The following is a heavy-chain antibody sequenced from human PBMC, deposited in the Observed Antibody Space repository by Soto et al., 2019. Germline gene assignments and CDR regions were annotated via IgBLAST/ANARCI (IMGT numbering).Heavy chain of an antibody. CDR2: IYYSGSI. Sequence: SETLSLTCAVSGDSISSLYWSWIRQPPGKGLEWIGYIYYSGSINYNPSLKSRVTISVDTSKNQFSLKLSSVTAADTAVYYCARDSGSPWGPGTLVTVSS. J-gene: IGHJ5*02. V-gene: IGHV4-59*01. D-gene: IGHD3-10*01. CDR3: ARDSGSP. CDR1: GDSISSLY.